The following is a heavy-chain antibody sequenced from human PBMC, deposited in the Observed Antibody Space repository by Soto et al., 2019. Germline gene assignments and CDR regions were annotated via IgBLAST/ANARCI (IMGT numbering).Heavy chain of an antibody. CDR1: GFTFSSYG. D-gene: IGHD3-3*01. J-gene: IGHJ4*02. CDR2: ISYDGSNK. CDR3: AKPKSQDLWSGYDFGY. Sequence: QVQLVESGGGVVQPGRSLRLSCAASGFTFSSYGMHWVRQAPGKGLEWVAVISYDGSNKYYADSVKGRFTISRDNSKNTLYLQMNSLRAEDTAVYYCAKPKSQDLWSGYDFGYWGQGTLVTVSS. V-gene: IGHV3-30*18.